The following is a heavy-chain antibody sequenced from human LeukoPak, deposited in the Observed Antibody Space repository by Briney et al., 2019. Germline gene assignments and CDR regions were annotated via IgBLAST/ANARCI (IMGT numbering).Heavy chain of an antibody. CDR1: GCTFSSYA. CDR2: IIPIFGTA. D-gene: IGHD5-12*01. CDR3: ARVRTWIEGDPAVPAHYYFDY. Sequence: SVKVSCKASGCTFSSYAISWVRQAPGQGLEWMGGIIPIFGTANYAQEFQGRVTITADESTSTAYMELSSLRSEDTAVYYCARVRTWIEGDPAVPAHYYFDYWGQGTLVTVSS. J-gene: IGHJ4*02. V-gene: IGHV1-69*13.